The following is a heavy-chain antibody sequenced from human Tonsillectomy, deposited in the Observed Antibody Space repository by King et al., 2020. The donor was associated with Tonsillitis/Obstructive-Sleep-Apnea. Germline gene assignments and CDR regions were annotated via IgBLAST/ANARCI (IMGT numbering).Heavy chain of an antibody. CDR1: GFTFSSYA. CDR2: ISVSVGST. D-gene: IGHD4-11*01. Sequence: VQLVESGGGLVQAGVSLRLSCADSGFTFSSYAMGWVRQAPGKGLEWVSPISVSVGSTDYADSVKGRFTISRDNSKNTLYLQMNSLRAEDTAVYYCAKDLTTTGYYGMDLWGQGTTVTVSS. V-gene: IGHV3-23*04. CDR3: AKDLTTTGYYGMDL. J-gene: IGHJ6*02.